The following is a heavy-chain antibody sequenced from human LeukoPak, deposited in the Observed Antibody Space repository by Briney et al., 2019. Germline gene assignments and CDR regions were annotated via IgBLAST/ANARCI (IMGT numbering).Heavy chain of an antibody. J-gene: IGHJ4*02. Sequence: SKTLSLTCTVSGGSMTGYYWNWIRQPAGQGLEWLGRVYSSGVGNYNPSLTSRVTMSVDTSKNQLSLKLTSLTAADTAVYYCAREEFLHEIDSSGYFVYWGQGTLVTVSS. CDR3: AREEFLHEIDSSGYFVY. D-gene: IGHD3-22*01. V-gene: IGHV4-4*07. CDR1: GGSMTGYY. CDR2: VYSSGVG.